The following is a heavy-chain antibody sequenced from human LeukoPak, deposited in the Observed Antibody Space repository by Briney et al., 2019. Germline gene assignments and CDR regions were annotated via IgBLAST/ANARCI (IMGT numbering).Heavy chain of an antibody. CDR2: IIPIFGIT. CDR3: AIDCSCTSCYIATSFDY. D-gene: IGHD2-2*02. CDR1: GGTFSSYA. Sequence: SVKVSCKASGGTFSSYAISWVRQAPGHGLEWLGRIIPIFGITNYAQNFQGRVTITADKSTSTAYMKLSSLRSEDTAVYYCAIDCSCTSCYIATSFDYWGQGNLVPVSS. V-gene: IGHV1-69*04. J-gene: IGHJ4*02.